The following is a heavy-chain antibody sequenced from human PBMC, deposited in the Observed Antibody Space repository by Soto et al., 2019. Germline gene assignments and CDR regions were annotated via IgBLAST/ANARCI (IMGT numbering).Heavy chain of an antibody. CDR3: ARLHGYCISSSCHGHYAMDV. Sequence: QLQLQESGPGLVKPSETLSLTCTVSSAPVSSSTYTWGWIRQPPGKGLEWIGSIYYSGSTYYNPSRHSRVTVSVATSKNQCSLRVTSVTAADTAVYYCARLHGYCISSSCHGHYAMDVWGQGTTVTVSS. J-gene: IGHJ6*02. CDR2: IYYSGST. D-gene: IGHD2-2*01. CDR1: SAPVSSSTYT. V-gene: IGHV4-39*01.